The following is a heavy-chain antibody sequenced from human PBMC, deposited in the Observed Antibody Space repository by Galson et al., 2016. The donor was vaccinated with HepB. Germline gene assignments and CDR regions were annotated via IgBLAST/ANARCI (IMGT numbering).Heavy chain of an antibody. CDR3: ARAYDNSGYYPPFDF. V-gene: IGHV3-33*01. J-gene: IGHJ4*02. D-gene: IGHD3-22*01. Sequence: SLRLSCAASGFTFRSYGFNWVRQRPGKGLEWMATVWHDGNNQYYADSVQGRFTISRDNSKDTEYLQMNRLRAEDTAVYFCARAYDNSGYYPPFDFRGQGTLVTVSS. CDR2: VWHDGNNQ. CDR1: GFTFRSYG.